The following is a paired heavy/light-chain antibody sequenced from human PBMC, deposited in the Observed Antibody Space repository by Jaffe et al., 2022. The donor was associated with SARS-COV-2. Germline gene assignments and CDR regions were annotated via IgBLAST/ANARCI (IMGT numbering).Light chain of an antibody. J-gene: IGKJ4*01. Sequence: DIVMTQSPLSLPVTPGEPASISCRSSQSLLYSNGYNYLDWYLQKPGQSPQLLIYLGSNRASGVPDRFSGSGSGTDFTLKISRVEAEDVGVYYCMQALQTLTFGGGTKVEIK. V-gene: IGKV2-28*01. CDR1: QSLLYSNGYNY. CDR3: MQALQTLT. CDR2: LGS.
Heavy chain of an antibody. J-gene: IGHJ4*02. D-gene: IGHD3-10*01. Sequence: EVQLVESGGGLVQPGGSLRVSCAASGFTFSRYWMNWVRQAPGKGLEWVANIKPDGSEKYYVDSVRGRFTISRDNAKNSLYLQMNSLRAEDTAVYYCVRHYYGFDRIYWGQGTLVTVSS. CDR2: IKPDGSEK. V-gene: IGHV3-7*01. CDR1: GFTFSRYW. CDR3: VRHYYGFDRIY.